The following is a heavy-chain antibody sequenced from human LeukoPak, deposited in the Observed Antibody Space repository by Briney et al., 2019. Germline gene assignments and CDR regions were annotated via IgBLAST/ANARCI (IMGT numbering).Heavy chain of an antibody. CDR3: ARDVITIFGVVIPTGFDP. J-gene: IGHJ5*02. Sequence: ASVKVSCKASGYTFTSYYMHWVRQAPAQGLEWMGIINPSGGSTCYAQKFQGRVTMTRDTSTSTVYMELSSLRSEDTAVYYCARDVITIFGVVIPTGFDPWGQGTLVTVSS. CDR1: GYTFTSYY. D-gene: IGHD3-3*01. CDR2: INPSGGST. V-gene: IGHV1-46*01.